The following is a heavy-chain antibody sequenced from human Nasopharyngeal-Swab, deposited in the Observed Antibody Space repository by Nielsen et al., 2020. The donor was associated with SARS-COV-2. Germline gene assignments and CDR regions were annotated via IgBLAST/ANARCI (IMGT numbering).Heavy chain of an antibody. CDR2: IYYGGST. CDR3: ATLSSSWYEYYFDY. J-gene: IGHJ4*02. CDR1: GCSISSRTYY. Sequence: SDTLSLTCTVSGCSISSRTYYWAWIRQPPGKGLEWIGSIYYGGSTYYNPSLKSRVTISVDTSKNQFSLKLSSVTAADTAVYYCATLSSSWYEYYFDYWGQGTLVTVSS. V-gene: IGHV4-39*01. D-gene: IGHD6-13*01.